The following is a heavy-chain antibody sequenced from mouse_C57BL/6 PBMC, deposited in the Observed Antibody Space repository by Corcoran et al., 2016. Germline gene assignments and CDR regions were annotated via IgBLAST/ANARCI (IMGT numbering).Heavy chain of an antibody. V-gene: IGHV3-6*01. Sequence: DVQLQESGPGLVKPSQSLSLTCSVTGYSITSGYYWNWIRQFPGNKLEWMGYISYDGSNNYNPSLKNRISITRDTSKNQFFLKLNSVTTEDTATYYCERRRFGYPAWFAYWGQGTLVTVSA. CDR3: ERRRFGYPAWFAY. CDR2: ISYDGSN. CDR1: GYSITSGYY. J-gene: IGHJ3*01. D-gene: IGHD2-2*01.